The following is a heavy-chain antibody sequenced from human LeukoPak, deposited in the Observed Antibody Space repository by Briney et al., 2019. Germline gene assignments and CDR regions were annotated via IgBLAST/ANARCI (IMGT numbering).Heavy chain of an antibody. V-gene: IGHV1-8*01. D-gene: IGHD4-17*01. J-gene: IGHJ5*02. CDR3: ARRRGTTVTTRWFDP. Sequence: ASVKVSCKASGYTFTSYDINWVRQATGQGLEWMGWMNPNSGNTGYAQKFQGRVTMTRNTSISTAYMELSSLRSEDTAVYYCARRRGTTVTTRWFDPWGQGTLVTVSS. CDR2: MNPNSGNT. CDR1: GYTFTSYD.